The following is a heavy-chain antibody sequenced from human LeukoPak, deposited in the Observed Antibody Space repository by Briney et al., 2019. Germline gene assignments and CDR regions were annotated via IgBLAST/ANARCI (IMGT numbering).Heavy chain of an antibody. CDR1: GFTFSSNA. D-gene: IGHD3-3*01. CDR3: AKLPDFGVGYYYYYMDV. V-gene: IGHV3-23*01. J-gene: IGHJ6*03. Sequence: GGSLRLSCAASGFTFSSNAMYWVRQAPGKGLEWVSAISGSGGSTYYADSVKGRFTISRDNSKNTLCLQMNSLRAEDTALYYCAKLPDFGVGYYYYYMDVWGKGTTVTVSS. CDR2: ISGSGGST.